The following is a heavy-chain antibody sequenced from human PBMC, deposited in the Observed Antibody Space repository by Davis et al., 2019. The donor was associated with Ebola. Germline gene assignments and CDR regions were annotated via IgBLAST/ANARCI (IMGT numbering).Heavy chain of an antibody. D-gene: IGHD6-13*01. CDR2: ISSTI. J-gene: IGHJ6*02. Sequence: PGGSLRLSCAASGFTFSDYYMTWIRQAPGKGLEWISYISSTIYYADSVKGRFTISRDNAKNSLYLQMNSLRVEDTAVYYCARDWEQQPYGMDVWGQGTTVTVSS. CDR1: GFTFSDYY. CDR3: ARDWEQQPYGMDV. V-gene: IGHV3-11*01.